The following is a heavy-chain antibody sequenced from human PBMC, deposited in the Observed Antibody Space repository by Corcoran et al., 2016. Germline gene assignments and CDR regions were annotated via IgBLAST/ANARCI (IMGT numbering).Heavy chain of an antibody. J-gene: IGHJ6*02. D-gene: IGHD3-10*01. CDR2: IHHSGST. Sequence: QVQLQQWGAGLLKPSETLSLTCAVYGGTFSGYYWSWIRQPPGKGPEWSGEIHHSGSTNYNPSLKSRVTISVDTSKNQFSLKLSAVTAADTAVDYGASGKGYYGSVSYYNPAASSLYYGMDVWGQGTTVTVSS. V-gene: IGHV4-34*01. CDR3: ASGKGYYGSVSYYNPAASSLYYGMDV. CDR1: GGTFSGYY.